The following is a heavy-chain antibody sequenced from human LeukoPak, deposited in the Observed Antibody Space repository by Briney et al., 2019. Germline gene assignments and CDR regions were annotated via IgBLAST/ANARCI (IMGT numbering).Heavy chain of an antibody. Sequence: GGSLRLSCAASGFTFSSYGMSWVRRGPGKGLEWVSTISGSGASTYYADSVKGRFTISRDNSKNTLYLQMNSLRAEDTAVYYCATVVVAVTNWFDPWGQGTTVTVSS. D-gene: IGHD2-15*01. J-gene: IGHJ5*01. V-gene: IGHV3-23*01. CDR1: GFTFSSYG. CDR3: ATVVVAVTNWFDP. CDR2: ISGSGAST.